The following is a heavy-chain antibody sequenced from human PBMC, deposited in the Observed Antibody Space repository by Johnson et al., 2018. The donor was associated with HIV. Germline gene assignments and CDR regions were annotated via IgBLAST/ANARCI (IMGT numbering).Heavy chain of an antibody. Sequence: VQLVESGGGLVKPGGSLRLSCAASGFTVSSNYMSWVRQAPGKGLEWVSVIYSGGSTYYADSVKCRFTISRDNSKNTLYLQMNSLRAEDTAVYYCAKETPSSGGTFDIWGQGTMVTVSS. CDR2: IYSGGST. CDR1: GFTVSSNY. V-gene: IGHV3-66*02. J-gene: IGHJ3*02. CDR3: AKETPSSGGTFDI. D-gene: IGHD6-25*01.